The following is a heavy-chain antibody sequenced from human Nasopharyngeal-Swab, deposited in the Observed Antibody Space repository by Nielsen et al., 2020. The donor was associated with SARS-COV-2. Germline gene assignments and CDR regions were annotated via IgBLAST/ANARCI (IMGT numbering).Heavy chain of an antibody. V-gene: IGHV1-69*13. CDR2: IIPIFGTA. J-gene: IGHJ6*02. CDR3: ARVRGRSSSFQGGMDV. D-gene: IGHD6-6*01. CDR1: GGTFSSYA. Sequence: SVKVSCKASGGTFSSYAISWVRQAPGQGLEWMGGIIPIFGTANYAQKFQGRVTITADESTGTAHMELSSLRSEDTAVYYCARVRGRSSSFQGGMDVWGQGTTVTVSS.